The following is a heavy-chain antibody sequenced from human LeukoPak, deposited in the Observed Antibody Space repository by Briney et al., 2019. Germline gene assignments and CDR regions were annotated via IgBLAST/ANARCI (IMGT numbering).Heavy chain of an antibody. CDR2: IWYDGSNK. D-gene: IGHD3-10*01. J-gene: IGHJ5*02. CDR3: ARDRVWFGESPNWFDP. V-gene: IGHV3-33*01. CDR1: GFTFSSYG. Sequence: GGSLRLSCAASGFTFSSYGMHWVRQAPGKGLEWVAVIWYDGSNKYYADSVKGRFTISRDNSKNTLYLQMNSLRAEDTAVYYCARDRVWFGESPNWFDPWGQGTLVTVSS.